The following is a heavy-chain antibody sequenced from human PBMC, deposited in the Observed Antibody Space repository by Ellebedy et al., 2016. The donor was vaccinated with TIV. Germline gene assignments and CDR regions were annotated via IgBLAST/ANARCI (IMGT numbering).Heavy chain of an antibody. CDR2: IWSDGSLK. D-gene: IGHD3-16*01. CDR3: AREVEGGQGDMDV. J-gene: IGHJ6*02. CDR1: GFTFSNYH. V-gene: IGHV3-33*01. Sequence: GESLKISCAASGFTFSNYHMHWVRQAPGKGLEWVALIWSDGSLKYYADSVRGRFTLSRDNSKNTLYLQMNSLRADGTAVYYCAREVEGGQGDMDVWGQGTAVTVS.